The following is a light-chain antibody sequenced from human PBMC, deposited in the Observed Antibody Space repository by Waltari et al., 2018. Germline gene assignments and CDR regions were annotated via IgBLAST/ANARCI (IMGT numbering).Light chain of an antibody. Sequence: DIVMTQSPATLSVSPGERATLSCTASQSIGSNLAWYQHKPGQAPRFLIYGASTRATGTPARFSGSGSGTEFTLTISSLQSADFAVYYCQQYNNWPETFGQGTKVEIK. J-gene: IGKJ1*01. CDR3: QQYNNWPET. CDR1: QSIGSN. V-gene: IGKV3-15*01. CDR2: GAS.